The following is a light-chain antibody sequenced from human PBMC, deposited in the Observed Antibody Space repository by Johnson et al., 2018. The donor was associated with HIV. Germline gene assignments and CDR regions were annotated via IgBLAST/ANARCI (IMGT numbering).Light chain of an antibody. CDR1: SSNIGRNY. CDR3: GTWDRSIRSGF. Sequence: QSVLTQPPSVSAAPGQKVTISCSGSSSNIGRNYVSWDQQLPGTAPKLLIFDNNKRPSGIPDRFSASKSGTSATLGITGLQTGDEADYYCGTWDRSIRSGFVGTGTKVTVL. J-gene: IGLJ1*01. CDR2: DNN. V-gene: IGLV1-51*01.